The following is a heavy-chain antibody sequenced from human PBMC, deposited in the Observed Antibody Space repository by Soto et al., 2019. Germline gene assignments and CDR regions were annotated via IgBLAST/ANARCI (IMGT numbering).Heavy chain of an antibody. CDR2: VSGSGGTT. D-gene: IGHD6-19*01. CDR1: GFTFSNSA. V-gene: IGHV3-23*01. J-gene: IGHJ5*02. CDR3: ARCTVDTIVTSGWCHYLDP. Sequence: EVQLLDSGGGLVQPGGSLRLSCAASGFTFSNSAMSWVRQAPGKWLEWVSAVSGSGGTTYYADSVRGRFTISRDNSKNTLYLQMNSLRAEDTAIYFCARCTVDTIVTSGWCHYLDPWGQGTLVTVSS.